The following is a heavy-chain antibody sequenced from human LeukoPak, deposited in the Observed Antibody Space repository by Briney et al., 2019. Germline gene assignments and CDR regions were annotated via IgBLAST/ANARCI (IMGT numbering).Heavy chain of an antibody. Sequence: HPGGSLRLSCAASGFTFDDYAMHWVRQAPGKGLEWVSGINWNSDTIGYADSVKGRFTISRDNSKNTLYLQMNSLRAEDTAVYYCAKDGGSSSWSSSPLTWFDPWGQGTLVTVSS. CDR1: GFTFDDYA. CDR3: AKDGGSSSWSSSPLTWFDP. V-gene: IGHV3-9*01. D-gene: IGHD6-13*01. CDR2: INWNSDTI. J-gene: IGHJ5*02.